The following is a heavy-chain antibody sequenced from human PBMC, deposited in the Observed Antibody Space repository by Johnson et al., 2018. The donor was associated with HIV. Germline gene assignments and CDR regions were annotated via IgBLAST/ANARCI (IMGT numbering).Heavy chain of an antibody. V-gene: IGHV3-66*01. Sequence: VQLVESGGGLVQRGGSLRLSCAASGFTVSSNYMTWVRQAPGKGLEWVSVIYSGGSTYYADSVKGRFTISRDNSKNTLYLQMNSLRAEDTAVYYCARDRARWSSGWYNDAFDIWGQGTMVTVSS. CDR3: ARDRARWSSGWYNDAFDI. J-gene: IGHJ3*02. CDR2: IYSGGST. D-gene: IGHD6-19*01. CDR1: GFTVSSNY.